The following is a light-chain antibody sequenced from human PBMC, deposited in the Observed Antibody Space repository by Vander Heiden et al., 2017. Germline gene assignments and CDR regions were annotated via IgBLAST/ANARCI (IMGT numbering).Light chain of an antibody. V-gene: IGLV3-21*02. CDR3: QVWDSHSELPVV. J-gene: IGLJ2*01. CDR2: DDK. CDR1: NIGSKS. Sequence: SYVLTQPPLVSVAPGQTARITCGGYNIGSKSVHWYQQKTGQAPIVVVYDDKARPSGIPERFSGSNSGNTATLAISRVEVGDEADYHWQVWDSHSELPVVCGGGTKLTVL.